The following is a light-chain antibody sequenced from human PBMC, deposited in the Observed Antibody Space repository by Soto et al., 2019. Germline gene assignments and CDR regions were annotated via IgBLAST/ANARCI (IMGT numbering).Light chain of an antibody. Sequence: QSVLTQPPSVSAAPGQKVTISCSGSSSNIGDNYVSWYHQLPGTVPKLLIYDNDKRPSDIADRFSGSKSGTSATLDITGLQPADEADYYCATWDSSRRGGWVFGGGPQLTVL. CDR2: DND. CDR1: SSNIGDNY. CDR3: ATWDSSRRGGWV. J-gene: IGLJ3*02. V-gene: IGLV1-51*01.